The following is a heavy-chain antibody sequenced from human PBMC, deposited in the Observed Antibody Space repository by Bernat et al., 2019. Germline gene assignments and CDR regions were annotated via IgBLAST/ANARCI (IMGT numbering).Heavy chain of an antibody. D-gene: IGHD3-3*01. J-gene: IGHJ4*02. CDR1: GGSFSGYY. Sequence: QVQLQQWGAGLLKPSETLSLTCAVYGGSFSGYYWSWIRQPPGKGLEWIGEINHSGSTNYNPSLKSRVTISVDTSKNQFSLKLSSVTAADTAVYYCARGGPGITIFGVAQSTAMVIFDYWGQGTLVTVSS. CDR3: ARGGPGITIFGVAQSTAMVIFDY. CDR2: INHSGST. V-gene: IGHV4-34*01.